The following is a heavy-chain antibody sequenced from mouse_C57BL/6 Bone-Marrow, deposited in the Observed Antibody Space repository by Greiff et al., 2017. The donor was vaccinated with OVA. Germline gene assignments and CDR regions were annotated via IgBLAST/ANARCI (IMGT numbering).Heavy chain of an antibody. D-gene: IGHD2-3*01. CDR3: TRTGRLLFFDY. V-gene: IGHV1-15*01. CDR2: IDPETGGT. CDR1: GYTFTDYE. J-gene: IGHJ2*01. Sequence: QVQLQQSGAELVRPGASVTLSCKAPGYTFTDYEMHWVKQTPVHGLEWIGAIDPETGGTAYNQKFKGKAILTADKSSSTAYMELRSLTSEDSAVYYCTRTGRLLFFDYWGQGTTLTVSS.